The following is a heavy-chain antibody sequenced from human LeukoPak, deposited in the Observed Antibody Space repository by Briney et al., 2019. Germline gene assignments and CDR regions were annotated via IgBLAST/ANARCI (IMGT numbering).Heavy chain of an antibody. CDR3: AKGLYSSSCPDY. CDR2: ISWNSGSI. D-gene: IGHD6-13*01. V-gene: IGHV3-9*01. J-gene: IGHJ4*02. CDR1: GFTFDDYA. Sequence: PGRSLRLSCAASGFTFDDYATHWVRQAPGKGLEWVSGISWNSGSIGYADSVKGRFTISRDNAKNSLYLQMSSLRAEDTALYYCAKGLYSSSCPDYWGQGTLVTVSS.